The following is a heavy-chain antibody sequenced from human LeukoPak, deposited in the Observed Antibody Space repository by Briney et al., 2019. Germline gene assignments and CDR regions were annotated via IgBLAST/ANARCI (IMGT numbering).Heavy chain of an antibody. Sequence: GGSLRHSCAVSGITFSNAWMSWVRQAPGKGLEWVGRIKTKTAGGTADYAAPVKDRFTISRDDSKNTLYLQMSSLKTEDTAVYYCTTDAFHWGQGTLVTVSS. CDR2: IKTKTAGGTA. J-gene: IGHJ4*02. V-gene: IGHV3-15*01. CDR1: GITFSNAW. CDR3: TTDAFH.